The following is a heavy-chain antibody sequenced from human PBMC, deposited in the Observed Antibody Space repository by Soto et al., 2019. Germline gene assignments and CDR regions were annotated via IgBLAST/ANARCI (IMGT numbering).Heavy chain of an antibody. CDR3: AREGVRSWLDP. J-gene: IGHJ5*02. V-gene: IGHV4-34*01. CDR1: GGSFSGYY. CDR2: INHSGST. D-gene: IGHD3-10*01. Sequence: QVQLQQWGAGLLKPSETLSLTCAVYGGSFSGYYWSWIRQPPGKGLEWIGEINHSGSTNYNPSLKSRVTISVDTSKNQFSLKLSSVTAADTAVYYCAREGVRSWLDPWGQGTLVTVSS.